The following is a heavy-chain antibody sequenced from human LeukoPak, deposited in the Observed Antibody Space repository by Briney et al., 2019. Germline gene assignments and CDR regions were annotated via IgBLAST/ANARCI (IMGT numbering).Heavy chain of an antibody. CDR1: GGSISSSNW. D-gene: IGHD2-8*01. CDR3: ASIGYCTNGVCYRGDY. J-gene: IGHJ4*02. CDR2: IYHSGST. Sequence: SETLSLTCTVSGGSISSSNWWSWVRQPPGKGLEWIGEIYHSGSTNYNPSLKSRVTISVGKSKNQFSLKLGSVTAADTAVYYRASIGYCTNGVCYRGDYWGQGTLVTVSS. V-gene: IGHV4-4*02.